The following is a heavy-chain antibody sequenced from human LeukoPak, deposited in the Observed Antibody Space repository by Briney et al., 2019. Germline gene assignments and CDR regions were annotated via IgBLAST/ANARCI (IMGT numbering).Heavy chain of an antibody. CDR3: ARTPSLGYFDY. CDR2: ISAYNGNT. D-gene: IGHD3-16*01. Sequence: ASVKVFCKVSGYTFTSYGISWVRQAPGQGLEWMGWISAYNGNTNYAQKLQGRVTMTTDTSTSTAYMELRSLRSDDTAVYYCARTPSLGYFDYWGQGTLVTVSS. CDR1: GYTFTSYG. J-gene: IGHJ4*02. V-gene: IGHV1-18*01.